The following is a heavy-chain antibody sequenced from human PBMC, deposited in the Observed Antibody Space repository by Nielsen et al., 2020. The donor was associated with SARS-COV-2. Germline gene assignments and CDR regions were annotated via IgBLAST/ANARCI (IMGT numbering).Heavy chain of an antibody. Sequence: ETLSLTCAASGLTVSSNYMSWVRQAPGKGLEWVSVIYSGGSTYYADSVKGRFTISRHNSKNTLYLQMNSLRAEDTAVYYCARGTLSPVTTGDYWGQGTLVTVSS. CDR1: GLTVSSNY. D-gene: IGHD4-17*01. J-gene: IGHJ4*02. CDR3: ARGTLSPVTTGDY. CDR2: IYSGGST. V-gene: IGHV3-53*04.